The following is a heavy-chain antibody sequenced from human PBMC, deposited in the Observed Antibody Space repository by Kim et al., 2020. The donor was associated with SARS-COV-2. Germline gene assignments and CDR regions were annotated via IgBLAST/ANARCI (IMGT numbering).Heavy chain of an antibody. CDR3: ARGPQGFWSAYYYYYYMDV. Sequence: ASVKVSCKASGYTFTSYSMNWVRQAPGQGLEWMGWINTNTGNPTYAQGFTGRFVFSLDTSVSTAYLQISSLKAEDTAVYYCARGPQGFWSAYYYYYYMDVWGEGTTVTVS. CDR2: INTNTGNP. V-gene: IGHV7-4-1*02. CDR1: GYTFTSYS. D-gene: IGHD3-3*01. J-gene: IGHJ6*03.